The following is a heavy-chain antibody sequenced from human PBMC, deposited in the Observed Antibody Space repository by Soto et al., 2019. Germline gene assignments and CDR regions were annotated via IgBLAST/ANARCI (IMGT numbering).Heavy chain of an antibody. CDR1: GYTFTSYG. Sequence: GASVKVSCKASGYTFTSYGISWVRQAPGQGLEWMGGIIPIFGTADYAQKFQGRVTITADESTSTAYVELSSLRSEDTAVYYCAKNPENYYYGMDVWGQGTTVTVSS. CDR3: AKNPENYYYGMDV. J-gene: IGHJ6*02. V-gene: IGHV1-69*13. CDR2: IIPIFGTA.